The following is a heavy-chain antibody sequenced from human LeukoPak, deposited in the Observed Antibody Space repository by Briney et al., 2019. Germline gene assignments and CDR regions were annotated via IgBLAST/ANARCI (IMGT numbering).Heavy chain of an antibody. J-gene: IGHJ6*03. CDR2: ISAYNGNT. CDR3: ARVVPAAIVYYYYYMDV. Sequence: ASVKVSCKASGYTLTSYGISWVRQAPGQGLEWMGWISAYNGNTNYAQKLQGRVTMTTDTSTSTAYMELRSLRSDDTAVYYCARVVPAAIVYYYYYMDVWGKGTTVTVSS. CDR1: GYTLTSYG. V-gene: IGHV1-18*01. D-gene: IGHD2-2*02.